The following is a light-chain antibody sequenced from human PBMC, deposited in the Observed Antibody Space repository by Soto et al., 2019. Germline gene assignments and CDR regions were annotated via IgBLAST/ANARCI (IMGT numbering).Light chain of an antibody. CDR1: SSDVGGYNY. Sequence: QSALTQPASVSGSPGQSITISCTGTSSDVGGYNYVSWYQQHPGKAPKLMIYEVSNRPSGVSNRFSGSKSGNTASLTISGLQAEDEADYYCNSYRSSSTLVFGGGTKVTVL. J-gene: IGLJ2*01. CDR3: NSYRSSSTLV. CDR2: EVS. V-gene: IGLV2-14*01.